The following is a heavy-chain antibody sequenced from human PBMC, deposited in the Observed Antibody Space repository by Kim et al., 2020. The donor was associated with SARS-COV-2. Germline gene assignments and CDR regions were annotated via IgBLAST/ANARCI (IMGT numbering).Heavy chain of an antibody. D-gene: IGHD7-27*01. CDR3: ATLLGY. J-gene: IGHJ4*02. Sequence: PEDGETIYAQQFQGRVTMTEDTSTDTAYMELSSLRSEDTAVYYCATLLGYWGQGTLVTVSS. CDR2: PEDGET. V-gene: IGHV1-24*01.